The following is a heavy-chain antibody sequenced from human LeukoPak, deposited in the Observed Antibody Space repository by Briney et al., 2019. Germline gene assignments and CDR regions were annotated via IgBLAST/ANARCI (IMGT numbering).Heavy chain of an antibody. CDR2: ISGSGGST. CDR3: ARAVIAAAGTGGVAFDY. D-gene: IGHD6-13*01. V-gene: IGHV3-23*01. CDR1: GFTFSSYA. J-gene: IGHJ4*02. Sequence: GGSLRLSCAASGFTFSSYAMSWVRQAPGKGLEWVSAISGSGGSTYYADSVKGRFTISRDNSKNTLYLQMNSLRAEDTAVYYCARAVIAAAGTGGVAFDYWGQGTLVTVSS.